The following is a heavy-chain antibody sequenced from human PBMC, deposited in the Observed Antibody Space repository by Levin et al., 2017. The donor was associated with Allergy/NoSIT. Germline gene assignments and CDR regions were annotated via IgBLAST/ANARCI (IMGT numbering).Heavy chain of an antibody. CDR2: IKQDGSEK. D-gene: IGHD3-10*01. CDR3: ARVGGYGSGSYFDY. CDR1: GFTFSSYW. J-gene: IGHJ4*02. Sequence: QSGGSLRLSCAASGFTFSSYWMSWVRQAPGKGLEWVANIKQDGSEKYYVDSVKGRFTISRDNAKNSLYLQMNSLRAEDTAVYYCARVGGYGSGSYFDYWGQGTLVTVSS. V-gene: IGHV3-7*01.